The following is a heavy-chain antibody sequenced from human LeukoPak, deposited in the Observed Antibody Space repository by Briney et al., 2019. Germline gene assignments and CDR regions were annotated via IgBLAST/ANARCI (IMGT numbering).Heavy chain of an antibody. D-gene: IGHD6-13*01. V-gene: IGHV3-23*01. CDR1: GLTLSSYS. CDR2: ISASGGDT. Sequence: GGSLRLSCVVAGLTLSSYSMGWVRPAPGGGLDWVSGISASGGDTWYPDSVKGRFTTSRDNSKNTLFLQMSSLRVEDTAMYYCAKDAAGPEYWGQGTLVTVSS. CDR3: AKDAAGPEY. J-gene: IGHJ4*02.